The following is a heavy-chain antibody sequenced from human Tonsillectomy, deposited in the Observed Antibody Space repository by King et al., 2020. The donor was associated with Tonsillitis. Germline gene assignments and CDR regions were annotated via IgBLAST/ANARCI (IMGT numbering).Heavy chain of an antibody. V-gene: IGHV3-30*02. Sequence: VQLVESGGGVVQPGGSLRLSCAASGFTFSSYGMHWVRQAPGKGLEWVAFIRYDGSNKYYADSVKGRFTISRDNSKNTLYLQMNSLRAEDTAVYYCAKDGCSTSCYWYYYGMDVWRPGTTVTVSS. J-gene: IGHJ6*02. CDR1: GFTFSSYG. CDR2: IRYDGSNK. D-gene: IGHD2-2*01. CDR3: AKDGCSTSCYWYYYGMDV.